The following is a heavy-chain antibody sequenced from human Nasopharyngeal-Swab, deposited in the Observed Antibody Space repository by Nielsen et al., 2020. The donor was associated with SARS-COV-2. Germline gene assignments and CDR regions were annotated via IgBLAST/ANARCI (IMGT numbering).Heavy chain of an antibody. CDR2: MNPNSGNT. Sequence: ASVKVSCKASGYTFTSYDINWVRQATGQGLEWMGWMNPNSGNTGYAQKFQGRVTMTRNTSISTAYMELSSLRSEDTAVYYCARGPGLRYFDWSYGMDVWGQGTTVTVSS. CDR1: GYTFTSYD. D-gene: IGHD3-9*01. CDR3: ARGPGLRYFDWSYGMDV. J-gene: IGHJ6*02. V-gene: IGHV1-8*01.